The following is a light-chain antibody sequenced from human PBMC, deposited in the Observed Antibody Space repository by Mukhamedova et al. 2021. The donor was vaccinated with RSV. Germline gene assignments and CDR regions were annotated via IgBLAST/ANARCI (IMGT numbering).Light chain of an antibody. CDR3: QHSYGSPWT. V-gene: IGKV1-39*01. CDR2: AAS. Sequence: WYQRRVHGRAPNLLIYAASTLHTGVPSRFSGSGSGTDFSLTIAGLEPGDFATYYCQHSYGSPWTFGQGTRVEVK. J-gene: IGKJ1*01.